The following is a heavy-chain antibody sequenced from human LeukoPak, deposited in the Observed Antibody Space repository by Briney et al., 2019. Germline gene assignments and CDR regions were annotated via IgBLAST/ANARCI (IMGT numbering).Heavy chain of an antibody. J-gene: IGHJ4*02. CDR2: INHSGST. V-gene: IGHV4-34*01. CDR1: GGSFSGYY. CDR3: ARARYYYDSSVMSPIGY. D-gene: IGHD3-22*01. Sequence: PSETLSLTCAVYGGSFSGYYWSWIRQPPGKGLEWIGEINHSGSTNYNPSLKSRVTISVDTSKNQFSLKLSSVTAADTAVYYCARARYYYDSSVMSPIGYWGQGTLVTVSS.